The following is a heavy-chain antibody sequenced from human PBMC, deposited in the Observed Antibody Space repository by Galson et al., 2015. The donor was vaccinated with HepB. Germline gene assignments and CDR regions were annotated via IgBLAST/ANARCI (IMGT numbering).Heavy chain of an antibody. Sequence: SLRLSCAASGFTFSSYAMSWVRQAPGKGLEWVSAISGSGGSTYYADSVKGRFTISRDNSKNTLYLQMNSLRAEDTAVYYCAKVAAVGKYYYYYMDVWGKGTTVTVSS. V-gene: IGHV3-23*01. D-gene: IGHD1-26*01. CDR3: AKVAAVGKYYYYYMDV. CDR1: GFTFSSYA. J-gene: IGHJ6*03. CDR2: ISGSGGST.